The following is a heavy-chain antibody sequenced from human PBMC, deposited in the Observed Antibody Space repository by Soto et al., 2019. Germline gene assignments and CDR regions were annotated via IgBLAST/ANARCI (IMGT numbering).Heavy chain of an antibody. D-gene: IGHD2-2*01. CDR2: IYYSGST. J-gene: IGHJ5*02. V-gene: IGHV4-30-4*01. CDR1: GGSISSGDYY. CDR3: ARVISLYQPESPRGAWFDP. Sequence: PSETLSLTCTVSGGSISSGDYYWSWIRQPPGKGLEWIGYIYYSGSTYYNPSLKSRVTISVDTSKNQFSLKLSSVTAADTAVYYCARVISLYQPESPRGAWFDPWGQGTLVTVSS.